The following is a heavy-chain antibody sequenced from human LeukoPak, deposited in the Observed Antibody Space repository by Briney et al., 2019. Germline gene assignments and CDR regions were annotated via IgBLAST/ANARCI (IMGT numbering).Heavy chain of an antibody. D-gene: IGHD3-22*01. Sequence: ASVKVSCKASGYTFTSYYMHWVRQAPGQGLEWMGIINPSGGSTSYAQKFQGRVIMTRDTSTSTVYMELSSLRSEDTAVYYCARGDYYDSSGYYKAEDYYYYGMDVWGQGTTVTVSS. V-gene: IGHV1-46*01. CDR3: ARGDYYDSSGYYKAEDYYYYGMDV. J-gene: IGHJ6*02. CDR1: GYTFTSYY. CDR2: INPSGGST.